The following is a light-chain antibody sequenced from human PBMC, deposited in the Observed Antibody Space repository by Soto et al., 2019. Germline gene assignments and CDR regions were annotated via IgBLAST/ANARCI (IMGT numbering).Light chain of an antibody. CDR1: SSDIGAYNF. Sequence: QSLLTQPASVSGSPGQSITISCTGTSSDIGAYNFVSWYQQHPGQAPKLLIYDVTNRPSGVSNRFSGSKSANTASLTISALQAEDEADYYCLSYSSSTSPYVLGTGTKVTVL. CDR2: DVT. V-gene: IGLV2-14*01. CDR3: LSYSSSTSPYV. J-gene: IGLJ1*01.